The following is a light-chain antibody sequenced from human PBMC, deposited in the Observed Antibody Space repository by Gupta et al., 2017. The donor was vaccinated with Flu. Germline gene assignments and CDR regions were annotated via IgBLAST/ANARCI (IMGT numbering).Light chain of an antibody. Sequence: QSVLIQPPSASGTPGQRVSISCSGSTSNIGNNCVYWYQQVRGTAPKILICRNNERHSGVPDRFSASKSGTSASLAISGLRAEEEAVYYCASWDDSRSGPVVFGGGTKLTVL. CDR2: RNN. CDR3: ASWDDSRSGPVV. V-gene: IGLV1-47*01. J-gene: IGLJ3*02. CDR1: TSNIGNNC.